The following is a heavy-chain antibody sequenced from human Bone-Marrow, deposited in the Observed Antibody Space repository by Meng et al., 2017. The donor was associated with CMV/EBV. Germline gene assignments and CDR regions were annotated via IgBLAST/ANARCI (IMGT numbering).Heavy chain of an antibody. J-gene: IGHJ2*01. CDR1: GVTFSDYY. CDR2: MSRSGSTI. Sequence: SGVTFSDYYMSWIRQAPGKGLEWVSYMSRSGSTIWYADSVQGRFTISRDNAKNSLYLQMNSLSAEDTAVYYCARTPPAAIGWYFDLWGRGTLVTVSS. V-gene: IGHV3-11*01. CDR3: ARTPPAAIGWYFDL. D-gene: IGHD2-2*01.